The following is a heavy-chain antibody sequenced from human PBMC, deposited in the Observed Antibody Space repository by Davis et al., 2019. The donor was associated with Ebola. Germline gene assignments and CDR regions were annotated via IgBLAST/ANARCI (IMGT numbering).Heavy chain of an antibody. CDR1: GFTFSNYS. J-gene: IGHJ6*04. Sequence: GESLKISCAPSGFTFSNYSIHWVRQAPGKGLEWVAGISYDGSNKYYADSVKGRFTISRDDSKNTLYLQMNSLKTEDTAVYYCTTVTDYGMDVWGKGTTVTVSS. V-gene: IGHV3-30-3*01. CDR2: ISYDGSNK. CDR3: TTVTDYGMDV.